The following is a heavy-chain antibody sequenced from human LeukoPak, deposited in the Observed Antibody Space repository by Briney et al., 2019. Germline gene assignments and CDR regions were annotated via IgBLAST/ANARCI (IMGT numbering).Heavy chain of an antibody. J-gene: IGHJ4*02. CDR1: GFTFSSSE. V-gene: IGHV3-48*03. CDR3: AKGGSPSCYSSSGY. D-gene: IGHD2-2*01. Sequence: SGGSLRLSCAASGFTFSSSEMNWVPQAPGKGLEWISYISSGGGTTYYADSVKGRFTISRDNAKNSLSLQMNSLRAEDTAVYYCAKGGSPSCYSSSGYWGQGTLVTVSS. CDR2: ISSGGGTT.